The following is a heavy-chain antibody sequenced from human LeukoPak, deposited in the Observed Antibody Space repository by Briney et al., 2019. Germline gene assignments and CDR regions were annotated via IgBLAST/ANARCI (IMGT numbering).Heavy chain of an antibody. CDR2: IYSGGAT. Sequence: GGSLRLSCAASGFTVSSNYMGWVRQAPGEGLEWVSVIYSGGATFYADSVKGRFTISRDNSKNTLYLQMNSLRVEDTAMYYCARDSYYGSGSYYRYTFDYWGQGTLVIVSS. CDR1: GFTVSSNY. CDR3: ARDSYYGSGSYYRYTFDY. D-gene: IGHD3-10*01. V-gene: IGHV3-53*01. J-gene: IGHJ4*02.